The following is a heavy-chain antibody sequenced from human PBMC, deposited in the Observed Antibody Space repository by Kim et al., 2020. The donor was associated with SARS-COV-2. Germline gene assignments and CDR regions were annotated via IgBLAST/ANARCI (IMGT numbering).Heavy chain of an antibody. J-gene: IGHJ6*02. CDR2: ISSSSSYI. D-gene: IGHD6-13*01. Sequence: GGSLRLSCAASGCTFSSYSMNWVRQAPGKGLEWVSSISSSSSYIYYADSVKGRFTISRDNAKNSLYLQMNSLRAEDTAVYYCARDKKSSKRGRGYYYYGMDVWGQGTTVTVSS. V-gene: IGHV3-21*01. CDR3: ARDKKSSKRGRGYYYYGMDV. CDR1: GCTFSSYS.